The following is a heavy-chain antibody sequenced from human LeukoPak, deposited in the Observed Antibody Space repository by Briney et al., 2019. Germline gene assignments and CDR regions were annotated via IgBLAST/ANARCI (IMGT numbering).Heavy chain of an antibody. CDR3: ARPNSSGWYPFDY. CDR1: GGSISRSSYY. V-gene: IGHV4-39*01. Sequence: PSETLSLTCTVSGGSISRSSYYWGWIRQPPGKGLEWIGSIYYSGSTYFNPSLKSRVTISVDTSKNQFSLKLSSVTAADTAVYYCARPNSSGWYPFDYWGQGTLVTVYS. D-gene: IGHD6-19*01. J-gene: IGHJ4*02. CDR2: IYYSGST.